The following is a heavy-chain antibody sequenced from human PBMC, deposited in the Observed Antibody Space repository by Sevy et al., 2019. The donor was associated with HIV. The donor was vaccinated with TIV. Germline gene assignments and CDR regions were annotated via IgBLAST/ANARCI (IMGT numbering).Heavy chain of an antibody. CDR3: AKVGQFGWYLRGENHGMDV. CDR1: GFIVSNNH. J-gene: IGHJ6*02. V-gene: IGHV3-53*01. Sequence: GGSLRLSCAASGFIVSNNHMNWVRQAPGKGPEWVSVIYSDDSTYYANSVKGRFTISRDNSKNTLYFQMHSLRAEDTAVYYCAKVGQFGWYLRGENHGMDVWGQGTTVTVSS. D-gene: IGHD3-10*01. CDR2: IYSDDST.